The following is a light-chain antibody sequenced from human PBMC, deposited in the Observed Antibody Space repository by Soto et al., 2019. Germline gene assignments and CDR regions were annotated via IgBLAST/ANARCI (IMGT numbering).Light chain of an antibody. Sequence: IQMNHYQSSLSASVGDRVTITCRASQSISSYLNWYQQKPGKAPKLLIYAASSLQSGVPSRFSGSGSGTDFTLTISSLQPEDFATYYCQLSYCPPGTFCQGTKVDI. CDR1: QSISSY. CDR3: QLSYCPPGT. V-gene: IGKV1-39*01. CDR2: AAS. J-gene: IGKJ1*01.